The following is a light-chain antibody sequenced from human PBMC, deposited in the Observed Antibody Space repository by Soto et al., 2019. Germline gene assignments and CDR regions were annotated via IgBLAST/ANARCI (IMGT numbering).Light chain of an antibody. CDR2: GAF. CDR3: QQRNVWPPVT. V-gene: IGKV3-11*01. Sequence: EIVLTQSPATLSLSPGERVTLSCRASQSVGTYIAWYQQKPGQAPRLLIYGAFNRATGIPARFSGSGSGTDFTLTISSLEPEDSAVYYCQQRNVWPPVTFGQGTRLEIK. J-gene: IGKJ5*01. CDR1: QSVGTY.